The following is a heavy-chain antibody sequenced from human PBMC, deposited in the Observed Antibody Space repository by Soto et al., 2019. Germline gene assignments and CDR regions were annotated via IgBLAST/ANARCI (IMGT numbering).Heavy chain of an antibody. D-gene: IGHD3-22*01. CDR2: IIPIFGTA. Sequence: QVQLVQSGAEVKKPGSSVKVSCKASGGTFSSYAISWVRQAPGQGLEWMGGIIPIFGTANYAQKFQGRVTITADESTSTAYMELSSLRSEDTAAYYCAREREVYDSNGYYATHAFDIWGQGTMVTVSS. J-gene: IGHJ3*02. CDR1: GGTFSSYA. V-gene: IGHV1-69*01. CDR3: AREREVYDSNGYYATHAFDI.